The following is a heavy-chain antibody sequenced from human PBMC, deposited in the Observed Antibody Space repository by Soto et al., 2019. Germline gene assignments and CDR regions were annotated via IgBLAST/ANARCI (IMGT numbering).Heavy chain of an antibody. Sequence: SETLSLTCTVSGGTISSYYWSWIRQPPGKGLEWIGYIYYSGSTNYNPSLKSRVTISVDKSKNQFSLKQSSVTAADTAVDYCAIGGEPRTRYYGMDVWGQGTTVTVSS. J-gene: IGHJ6*02. CDR3: AIGGEPRTRYYGMDV. CDR1: GGTISSYY. V-gene: IGHV4-59*01. CDR2: IYYSGST. D-gene: IGHD3-16*01.